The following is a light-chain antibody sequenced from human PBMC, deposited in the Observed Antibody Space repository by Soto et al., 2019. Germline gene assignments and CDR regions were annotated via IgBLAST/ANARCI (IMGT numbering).Light chain of an antibody. V-gene: IGKV1-5*03. CDR1: QDIRGN. CDR3: QQHNSFSIT. CDR2: KAS. J-gene: IGKJ5*01. Sequence: DIQMTQSPSSLSASVGDRVTITCRASQDIRGNLGWYQQKPGKAPKLLIYKASSLESGVPSRFSGSGSGTEFTLTINSLQADDFATYYCQQHNSFSITFGQGTRLEIK.